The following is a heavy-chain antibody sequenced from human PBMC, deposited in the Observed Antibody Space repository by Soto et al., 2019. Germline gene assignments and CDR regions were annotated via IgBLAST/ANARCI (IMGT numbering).Heavy chain of an antibody. V-gene: IGHV1-46*01. D-gene: IGHD3-10*01. CDR2: INPSGGST. Sequence: GASVKVSCKASGYTFTSYYMHWVRQAPGQGLEWMGIINPSGGSTSYAQKFQGRVTMTRDTSTSTVYMELSSLRSEDTAVYYCARAVGSGSKVRPHYYYMDAWGKGTTVTVSS. CDR3: ARAVGSGSKVRPHYYYMDA. CDR1: GYTFTSYY. J-gene: IGHJ6*03.